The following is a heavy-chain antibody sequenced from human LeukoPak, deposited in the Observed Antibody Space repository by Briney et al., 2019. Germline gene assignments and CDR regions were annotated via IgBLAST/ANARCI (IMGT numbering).Heavy chain of an antibody. CDR2: IYYSGST. V-gene: IGHV4-39*01. CDR1: GGSISSSNW. J-gene: IGHJ4*02. CDR3: ARLFYYYDSSGYRAYYFDY. Sequence: SETLSLTCAVSGGSISSSNWWSWVRQPPGKGLEWIGSIYYSGSTYYNPSLKSRVTISVDTSKNQFSLKLSSVTAADTAVYYCARLFYYYDSSGYRAYYFDYWGQGTLVTVSS. D-gene: IGHD3-22*01.